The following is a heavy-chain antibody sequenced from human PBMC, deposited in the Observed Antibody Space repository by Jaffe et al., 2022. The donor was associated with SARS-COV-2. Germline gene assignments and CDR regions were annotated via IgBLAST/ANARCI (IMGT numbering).Heavy chain of an antibody. V-gene: IGHV1-46*04. CDR2: INPRGGST. Sequence: QVQLVQSGAEVKKPGASVKVSCKASGYTFTDYFMHWVRQAPGQGLEWVGLINPRGGSTTYAQKLQGRVTMTRDTSTSTVYMELSSLKSEDTAVYFCASERDGTTGTDWGQGTLVTVSS. CDR3: ASERDGTTGTD. D-gene: IGHD1-1*01. CDR1: GYTFTDYF. J-gene: IGHJ4*02.